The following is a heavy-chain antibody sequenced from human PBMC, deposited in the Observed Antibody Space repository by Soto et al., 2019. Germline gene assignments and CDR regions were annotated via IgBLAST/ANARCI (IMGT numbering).Heavy chain of an antibody. D-gene: IGHD2-2*01. CDR3: ARVWGYCSSSSCSLPLNDAFDI. CDR1: GYTFINYG. CDR2: ISAYNGNT. J-gene: IGHJ3*02. Sequence: QVQLVQSGGEVKKPGASVKVSCKGSGYTFINYGISWVRQAPGQGLEWMGWISAYNGNTNYAQRLQDRVIMTTDTSTSTAYMELRSLRSDDTAVYYCARVWGYCSSSSCSLPLNDAFDIWGQGTMVTVSS. V-gene: IGHV1-18*01.